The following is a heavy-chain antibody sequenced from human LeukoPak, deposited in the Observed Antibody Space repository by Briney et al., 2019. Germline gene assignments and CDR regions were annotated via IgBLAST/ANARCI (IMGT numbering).Heavy chain of an antibody. J-gene: IGHJ5*02. CDR2: ISSSGSYI. Sequence: PGGSLRLSCVASGFTFSTYTMNWVRQAPGKGLEWVSSISSSGSYIYYADSVKGRFTISRDNARNSLYLQMSSLRAEDTAVYYCATGRDWFDPWGQGTLVTVSS. CDR1: GFTFSTYT. CDR3: ATGRDWFDP. V-gene: IGHV3-21*01.